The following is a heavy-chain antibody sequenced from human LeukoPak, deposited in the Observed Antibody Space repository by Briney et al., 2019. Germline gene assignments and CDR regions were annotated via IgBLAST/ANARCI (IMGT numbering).Heavy chain of an antibody. Sequence: SVKVSCKASGGTFSSYAISWVRQAPGQGLEWMGGITPIFGTANYAQKFQGRVTITADESTSTAYMELSSLRSEDTAVYYCARNKELLGGDYVSFSYYWGQGTLVTVSS. V-gene: IGHV1-69*01. D-gene: IGHD4-17*01. CDR1: GGTFSSYA. J-gene: IGHJ4*02. CDR2: ITPIFGTA. CDR3: ARNKELLGGDYVSFSYY.